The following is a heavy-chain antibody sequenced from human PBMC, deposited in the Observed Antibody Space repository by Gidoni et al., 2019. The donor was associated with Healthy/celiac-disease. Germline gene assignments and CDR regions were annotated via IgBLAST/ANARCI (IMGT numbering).Heavy chain of an antibody. CDR3: AREGGEGVSSREPPKH. CDR1: GGTFSSYA. J-gene: IGHJ1*01. V-gene: IGHV1-69*01. Sequence: QVQLVQSGAEVKKPGSSVKVSCKASGGTFSSYAISWVRPAPGQGLEWMGGIIPIFGKENYEKKFQGRVTITADESTSTAYRELSSRRSEDTAVYYWAREGGEGVSSREPPKHWGQGTLVTVSS. CDR2: IIPIFGKE. D-gene: IGHD3-10*01.